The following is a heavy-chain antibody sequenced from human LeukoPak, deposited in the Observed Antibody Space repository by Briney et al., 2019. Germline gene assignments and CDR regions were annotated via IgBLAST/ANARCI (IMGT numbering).Heavy chain of an antibody. V-gene: IGHV1-69*13. J-gene: IGHJ6*03. CDR3: ATAAYYYDSSGYWGGYYYYYYMDV. CDR2: IIPIFGTA. D-gene: IGHD3-22*01. Sequence: ASVKVSCKASGGTFSSYAISWVRQAPGQGLEWMGGIIPIFGTANYAQKFQGRVTITADESTSAAYMELSNLRSEDTAVYYCATAAYYYDSSGYWGGYYYYYYMDVWGKGTTVTVSS. CDR1: GGTFSSYA.